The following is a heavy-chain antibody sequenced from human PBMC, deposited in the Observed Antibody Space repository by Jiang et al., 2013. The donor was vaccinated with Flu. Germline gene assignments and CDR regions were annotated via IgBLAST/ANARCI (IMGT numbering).Heavy chain of an antibody. CDR1: GYSFTSYW. J-gene: IGHJ5*02. CDR3: ARHIHSSQVYNWFDP. V-gene: IGHV5-51*01. CDR2: IYPGDSDT. D-gene: IGHD6-13*01. Sequence: GAEVKKPGESLKISCKASGYSFTSYWIAWVRQMPGKGLEWMGIIYPGDSDTRYSPSFQGQVTISADKSITTAYLQWSSLKASDTAMYYCARHIHSSQVYNWFDPWGQGTLVTVSS.